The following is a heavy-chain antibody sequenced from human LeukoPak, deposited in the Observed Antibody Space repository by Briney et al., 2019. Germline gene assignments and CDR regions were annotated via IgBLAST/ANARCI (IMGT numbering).Heavy chain of an antibody. CDR1: GGSINNYY. D-gene: IGHD3-16*02. V-gene: IGHV4-4*09. CDR2: ISATGST. CDR3: ARLMEYQLTYRFYGFDY. Sequence: SETLSLTCAVSGGSINNYYWSWIRQPPGKGLEWIGYISATGSTNYNPSLKSRVTISIDTSKKQFSLNMNSVTAADTAVYHCARLMEYQLTYRFYGFDYWGQGTRVTVS. J-gene: IGHJ3*01.